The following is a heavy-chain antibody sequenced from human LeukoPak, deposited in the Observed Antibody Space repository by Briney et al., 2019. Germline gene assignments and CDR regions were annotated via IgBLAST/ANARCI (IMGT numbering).Heavy chain of an antibody. J-gene: IGHJ5*02. CDR2: INPNSCGT. Sequence: ASVKVSCKASGYTFTGYYMHWVRQAPGQGLEWMGWINPNSCGTNYAQKFQGRVTMTRDTSISTAYMELSSLRSDDTAVFYCARGKYGDRNNWFDPWGQGTLVTVSS. CDR3: ARGKYGDRNNWFDP. V-gene: IGHV1-2*02. CDR1: GYTFTGYY. D-gene: IGHD4-17*01.